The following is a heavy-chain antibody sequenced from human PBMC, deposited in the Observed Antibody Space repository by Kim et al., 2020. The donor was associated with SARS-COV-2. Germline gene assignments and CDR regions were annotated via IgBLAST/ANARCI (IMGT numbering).Heavy chain of an antibody. D-gene: IGHD2-2*01. J-gene: IGHJ5*02. Sequence: VKGRFTISRDNAKNSLYLQMNSLRAEDTAVYYCARDQPAGVVVPANWFDPWGQGTLVTVSS. CDR3: ARDQPAGVVVPANWFDP. V-gene: IGHV3-11*06.